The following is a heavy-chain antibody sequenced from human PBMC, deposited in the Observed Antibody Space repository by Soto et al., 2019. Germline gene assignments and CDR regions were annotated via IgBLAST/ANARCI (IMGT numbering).Heavy chain of an antibody. CDR2: INQDGGVT. CDR1: GFTFISSF. V-gene: IGHV3-7*03. Sequence: SLRLSCVASGFTFISSFMGWIRQAPGKGLEWVANINQDGGVTYYVDSVEGRFTISRDNTKDSLYLQMNSLRSEDTAIYYCARYYRGSGRYFFDYWGQGTPVTVSS. J-gene: IGHJ4*02. CDR3: ARYYRGSGRYFFDY. D-gene: IGHD6-19*01.